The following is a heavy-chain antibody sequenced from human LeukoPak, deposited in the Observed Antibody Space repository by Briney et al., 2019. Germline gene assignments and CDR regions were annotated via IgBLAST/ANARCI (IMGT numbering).Heavy chain of an antibody. J-gene: IGHJ3*02. CDR2: INHSGST. D-gene: IGHD2-21*01. Sequence: SETLSLTCAVYGGSFSGYYWSWIRQPPGKGLEWIGKINHSGSTNYNPSFKSRVTISVDTSKNQFSLKLSSVTAADTAVYYCAFHVVIANKRDAFDIWGQGTMVTVSS. CDR3: AFHVVIANKRDAFDI. CDR1: GGSFSGYY. V-gene: IGHV4-34*01.